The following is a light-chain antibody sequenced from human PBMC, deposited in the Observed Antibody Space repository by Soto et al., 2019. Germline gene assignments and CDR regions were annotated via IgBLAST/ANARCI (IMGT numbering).Light chain of an antibody. V-gene: IGKV3-15*01. CDR3: EQYNNWPPWT. CDR2: GAS. Sequence: EIVMTQSPATLSVSPGERATLSCRASQSVSSNLAWYQQKPGQAPRLLIYGASTRATGIPARFSGSGSGTELTLTISSLQSEDCAVYYCEQYNNWPPWTLGQGTKVEIK. CDR1: QSVSSN. J-gene: IGKJ1*01.